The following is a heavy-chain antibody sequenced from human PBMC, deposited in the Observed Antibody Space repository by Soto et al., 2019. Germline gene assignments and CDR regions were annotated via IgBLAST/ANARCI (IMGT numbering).Heavy chain of an antibody. CDR1: GYTFTSYG. CDR3: ARDRRDYYGSGSYYYGMDV. CDR2: ISAYNGNT. V-gene: IGHV1-18*04. Sequence: QVQLVQSGAEVRKPGASVKVSCKASGYTFTSYGISWVRQAPGQGLEWMGWISAYNGNTNYAQKLQGRVTMTTDTSTSTAYMELRSLRSDDTAVYYCARDRRDYYGSGSYYYGMDVWGQGTTVTVSS. J-gene: IGHJ6*02. D-gene: IGHD3-10*01.